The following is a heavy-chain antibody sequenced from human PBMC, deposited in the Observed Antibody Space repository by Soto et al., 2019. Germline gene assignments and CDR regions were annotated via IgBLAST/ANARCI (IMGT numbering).Heavy chain of an antibody. J-gene: IGHJ3*02. V-gene: IGHV3-7*01. CDR1: GFTFSSYW. D-gene: IGHD3-9*01. CDR3: ARESTLRYFDWLSTLPHDAFDI. Sequence: GGSLRLSCAASGFTFSSYWMSWVRQAPGKGLEWVANIKQDGSEKYYVDSVKGRFTISRDNAKNSLYLQMNSLRAEDTAVYYCARESTLRYFDWLSTLPHDAFDIWGQGTMVTVSS. CDR2: IKQDGSEK.